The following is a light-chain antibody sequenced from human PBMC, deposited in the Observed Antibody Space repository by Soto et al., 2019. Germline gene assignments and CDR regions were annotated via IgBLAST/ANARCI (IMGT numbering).Light chain of an antibody. J-gene: IGKJ1*01. CDR1: QSISSW. V-gene: IGKV1-5*01. CDR3: QQYNYYRT. CDR2: DAS. Sequence: DIQMTRSPSTLSASVGDRVTITCRASQSISSWLAWFQQKPGKAPKLLIYDASTLESGVPSRFSGSGSGTEFTLTISSLQPDDFATYYCQQYNYYRTFGQGTKVDIK.